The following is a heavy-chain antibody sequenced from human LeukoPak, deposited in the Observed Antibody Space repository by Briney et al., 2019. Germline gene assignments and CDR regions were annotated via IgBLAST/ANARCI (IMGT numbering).Heavy chain of an antibody. J-gene: IGHJ4*02. Sequence: SQTLSLTCTVSGGSVSSGSYYWSWIRQPPGKGLEWIGYIYYSGSTNYNPSLKSRVTISVDTSKNQFSLKLSSVTAADTAVYYCARSYGSGSFNDYWGQGTLVTVSS. CDR2: IYYSGST. CDR3: ARSYGSGSFNDY. V-gene: IGHV4-61*01. CDR1: GGSVSSGSYY. D-gene: IGHD3-10*01.